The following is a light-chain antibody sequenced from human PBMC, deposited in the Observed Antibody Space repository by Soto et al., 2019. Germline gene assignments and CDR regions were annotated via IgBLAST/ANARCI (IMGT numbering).Light chain of an antibody. J-gene: IGLJ3*02. CDR1: SSDVGSYNS. Sequence: QSALTQPPSVSGSPGQSVTISCTGPSSDVGSYNSVSWYQQPPGTAPKLMIYEVSNRPSGVPDRFSGSKSGNTASLTISGLQAEDEADYYCSLYTSSSTWVFGGGTKLTVL. CDR3: SLYTSSSTWV. CDR2: EVS. V-gene: IGLV2-18*01.